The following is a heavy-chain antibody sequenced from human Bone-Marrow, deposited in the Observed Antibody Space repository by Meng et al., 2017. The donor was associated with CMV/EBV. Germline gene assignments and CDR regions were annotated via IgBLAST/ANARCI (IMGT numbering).Heavy chain of an antibody. J-gene: IGHJ4*02. CDR3: ARDPSIGYQLLGGYFDY. Sequence: GESLKISCAASGFTFSSYAMHWVRQAPGKGLEWVAVISYDGSNKYYADSVKGRFTISRDNSKNTLYLQMNSLRAEDTAVYYCARDPSIGYQLLGGYFDYWGQGTLVTVSS. CDR1: GFTFSSYA. V-gene: IGHV3-30*04. CDR2: ISYDGSNK. D-gene: IGHD2-2*01.